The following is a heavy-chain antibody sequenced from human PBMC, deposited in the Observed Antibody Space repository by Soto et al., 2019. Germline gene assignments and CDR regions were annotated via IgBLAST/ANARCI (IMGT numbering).Heavy chain of an antibody. Sequence: GGSLRLSCAASGFTFSNYGMHWVRQAPGKGLEWVAVIWYDGSNIYYADSVKGRFTISRDNSKNTLYLQMNSLRAEDTAVYYCARDRGSGTYYYYGMDVWGQGTTVTVSS. J-gene: IGHJ6*02. CDR3: ARDRGSGTYYYYGMDV. CDR2: IWYDGSNI. V-gene: IGHV3-33*01. D-gene: IGHD3-10*01. CDR1: GFTFSNYG.